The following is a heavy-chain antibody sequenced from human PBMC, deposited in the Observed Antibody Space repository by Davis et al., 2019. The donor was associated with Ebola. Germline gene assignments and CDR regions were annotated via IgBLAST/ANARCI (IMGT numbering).Heavy chain of an antibody. J-gene: IGHJ6*03. CDR2: MNPNSGNT. CDR3: AREAVGGSGMDV. CDR1: GYTFANYD. V-gene: IGHV1-8*01. Sequence: ASVKVSCKASGYTFANYDINWVRQAAGQGLEWMGWMNPNSGNTGYVQKFQGRVTMTSNTSISTAYMELSSLTSEDTAVYYCAREAVGGSGMDVWGEGTMVTVSS. D-gene: IGHD1-26*01.